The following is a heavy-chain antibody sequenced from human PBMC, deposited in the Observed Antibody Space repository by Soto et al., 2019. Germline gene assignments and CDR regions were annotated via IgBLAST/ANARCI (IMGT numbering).Heavy chain of an antibody. CDR2: FYYTGSI. J-gene: IGHJ3*02. D-gene: IGHD3-10*01. Sequence: PSETLSLTCTVSGGSVSSGNYYWSWIRQPPGKGLEWIGYFYYTGSINYNPSLKSRVTIFIDASKNQFSLKLSSVTAADTAVYYCARFYMVRGVMGAFDIWGQGTMVTVSS. CDR3: ARFYMVRGVMGAFDI. V-gene: IGHV4-61*01. CDR1: GGSVSSGNYY.